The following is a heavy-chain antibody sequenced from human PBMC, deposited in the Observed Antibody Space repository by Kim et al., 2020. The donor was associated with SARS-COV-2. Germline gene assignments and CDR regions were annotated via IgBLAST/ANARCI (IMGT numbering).Heavy chain of an antibody. D-gene: IGHD3-22*01. J-gene: IGHJ5*02. CDR3: ASARDSSGFLTSASET. CDR1: GFTFRGHA. V-gene: IGHV3-30*04. CDR2: VSSDGNDE. Sequence: GGSLRLSCEASGFTFRGHAMHWVHQAPGKGLEWVAVVSSDGNDEYYSDSVKGRFTISRDNSKNTLFLQMNSLRTEDTAVYYCASARDSSGFLTSASETWGQGTLVTVSS.